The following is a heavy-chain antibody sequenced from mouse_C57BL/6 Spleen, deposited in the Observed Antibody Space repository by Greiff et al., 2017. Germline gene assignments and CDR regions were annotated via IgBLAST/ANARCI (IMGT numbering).Heavy chain of an antibody. CDR2: IYPGSGST. D-gene: IGHD4-1*01. Sequence: VKLQQPGAELVKPGASVKMSCKASGYTFTSYWITWVKQRPGQGLEWIGDIYPGSGSTNYNEKFKSKATLTVDTSSSTAYMQLSSLTSEDSAVYYCARRDWDEGWYFDVWGTGTTVTVSS. CDR3: ARRDWDEGWYFDV. V-gene: IGHV1-55*01. J-gene: IGHJ1*03. CDR1: GYTFTSYW.